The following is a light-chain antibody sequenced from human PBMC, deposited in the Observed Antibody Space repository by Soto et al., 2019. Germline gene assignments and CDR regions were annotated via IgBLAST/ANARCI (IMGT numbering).Light chain of an antibody. CDR1: QSVLYSANNKNY. V-gene: IGKV4-1*01. CDR3: QQYYSPPLT. J-gene: IGKJ4*01. Sequence: DIVMTQSPDSLAVSLGERATINCKSSQSVLYSANNKNYLSWYQQKPGQPPKLLIYWASTRESGVPDRFSGSGSGTDFTLTISGLQAEDVAVYYCQQYYSPPLTFGGGTKVEIK. CDR2: WAS.